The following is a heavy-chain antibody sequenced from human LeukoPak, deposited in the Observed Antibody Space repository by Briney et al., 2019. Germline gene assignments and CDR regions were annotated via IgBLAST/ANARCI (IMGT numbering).Heavy chain of an antibody. Sequence: GGSLRLSCAASGFTFSNYVMHWVRQAPGKGLEWVAVVSYDGSNKHYADSVKGRFTISRDNSKKTLYLQMNSLRAEDTAVYYCARPSSWYDLLEYFQHWGQGTLVSVSS. CDR1: GFTFSNYV. CDR2: VSYDGSNK. CDR3: ARPSSWYDLLEYFQH. D-gene: IGHD6-13*01. J-gene: IGHJ1*01. V-gene: IGHV3-30-3*01.